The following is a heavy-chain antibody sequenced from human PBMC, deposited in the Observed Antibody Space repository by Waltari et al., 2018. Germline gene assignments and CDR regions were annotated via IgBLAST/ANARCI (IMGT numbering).Heavy chain of an antibody. V-gene: IGHV4-39*07. CDR3: ASVLGYCSSTSCYANAFDI. CDR1: GGSISSSSYY. CDR2: IYYSGST. Sequence: QLQLQESGPGLVKPSETLSLTCTVSGGSISSSSYYWGWIRQPPGTGLEWIGRIYYSGSTYSNPSLKSRVTISVDTSKNQFSLKLSSVTAADTAVYYCASVLGYCSSTSCYANAFDIWGQGTMVTVSS. J-gene: IGHJ3*02. D-gene: IGHD2-2*01.